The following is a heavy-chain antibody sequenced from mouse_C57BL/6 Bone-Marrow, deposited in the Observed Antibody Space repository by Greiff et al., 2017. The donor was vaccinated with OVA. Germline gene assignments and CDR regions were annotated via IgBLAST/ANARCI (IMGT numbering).Heavy chain of an antibody. CDR3: ARDQGYGCSYGWFSY. Sequence: DVMLVESGGGLVKPGGSLKLSCAASGFTFSSYAMSWVRQTPEKRLEWVATISDGGSYTYYPDNVKGRFTISRDNAKNNLYLQMSHLESEDTAMYYWARDQGYGCSYGWFSYWGQGTLVTVSA. J-gene: IGHJ3*01. D-gene: IGHD1-1*01. CDR2: ISDGGSYT. V-gene: IGHV5-4*01. CDR1: GFTFSSYA.